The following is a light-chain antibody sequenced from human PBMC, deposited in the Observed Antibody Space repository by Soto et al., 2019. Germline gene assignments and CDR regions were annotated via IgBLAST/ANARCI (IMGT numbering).Light chain of an antibody. V-gene: IGKV1-5*01. CDR1: QGISKW. CDR3: QHYNSYSEA. CDR2: AAS. Sequence: DIQMTQSVSTLSASVGDRVTIPSRASQGISKWLAWHQQKPGKAPKLLIYAASSLESGVPSRFRGSGSGTEFTLTISSLQPDDFATYYCQHYNSYSEAFGQGTKVDIK. J-gene: IGKJ1*01.